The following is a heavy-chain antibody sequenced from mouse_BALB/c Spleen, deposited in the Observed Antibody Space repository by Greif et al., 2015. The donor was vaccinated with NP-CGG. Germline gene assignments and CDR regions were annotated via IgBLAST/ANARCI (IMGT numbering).Heavy chain of an antibody. J-gene: IGHJ4*01. D-gene: IGHD1-1*01. CDR2: IWSDGST. V-gene: IGHV2-6-2*01. Sequence: VKVVESGPDLVAPSQSLSITCTVSGFSLTSYGVHWVRQPPGKGLEWLAVIWSDGSTTYNSALKSRLSISKDNSKSQVFLKMNSRQTDDTAMYYCARHHYGSSYYYAMDYWGQGTSVTVSS. CDR1: GFSLTSYG. CDR3: ARHHYGSSYYYAMDY.